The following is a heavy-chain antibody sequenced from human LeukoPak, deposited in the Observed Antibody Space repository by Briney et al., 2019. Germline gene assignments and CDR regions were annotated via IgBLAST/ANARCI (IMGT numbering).Heavy chain of an antibody. V-gene: IGHV3-66*01. CDR2: ISSGGST. CDR3: ARGLYSSGWYFDY. D-gene: IGHD6-19*01. Sequence: PGGSQRLSCAASRFTISSNYMSWVRQAPGKGLDWVSVISSGGSTYYSDSVKGRFTISRDNSKNTLYLQMNTLRAEDTAVYYCARGLYSSGWYFDYWGQGTLVTVSS. CDR1: RFTISSNY. J-gene: IGHJ4*02.